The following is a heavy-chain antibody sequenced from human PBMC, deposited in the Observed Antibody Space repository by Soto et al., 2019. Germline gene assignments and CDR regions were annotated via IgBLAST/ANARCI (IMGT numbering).Heavy chain of an antibody. D-gene: IGHD2-15*01. CDR1: GGTFSSYA. CDR3: ARTSVVVVAATLPHGMDV. J-gene: IGHJ6*02. Sequence: QVQLVQSGAEVKKPGSSVKVSCKASGGTFSSYAISWVRQAPGQGLEWMGVIIPIFGTANYAQKFQGRVTITSDKPTSTGYMGLSSLRSEDTAVYYCARTSVVVVAATLPHGMDVWGQGTTVTVSS. CDR2: IIPIFGTA. V-gene: IGHV1-69*06.